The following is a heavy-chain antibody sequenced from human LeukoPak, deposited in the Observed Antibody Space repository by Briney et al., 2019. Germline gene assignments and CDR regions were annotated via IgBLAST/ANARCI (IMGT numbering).Heavy chain of an antibody. D-gene: IGHD5-24*01. CDR3: AKDDAYLQYDD. Sequence: GGTLRLSCAASGFTFSHHGMNWVRQAPGKGLERVSGVGPSGARTYYADSVKGRFTVSRDNSKNMVFLQMNSLRAEDTAIYYCAKDDAYLQYDDWGQGTLVTVSS. J-gene: IGHJ4*02. CDR1: GFTFSHHG. V-gene: IGHV3-23*01. CDR2: VGPSGART.